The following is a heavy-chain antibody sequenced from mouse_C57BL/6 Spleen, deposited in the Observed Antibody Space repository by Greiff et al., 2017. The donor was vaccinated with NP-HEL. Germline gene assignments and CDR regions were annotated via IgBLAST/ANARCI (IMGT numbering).Heavy chain of an antibody. CDR1: GYTFTSYG. Sequence: VQLQQSGAELARPGASVKLSCKASGYTFTSYGISWVKQRTGQGLEWIGEIYPRSGNTYYNVKFKGKATLTADKSSSTAYMELRSLTSEDSAVYFCARDGYDGAWFAYWGQGTLVTVSA. V-gene: IGHV1-81*01. J-gene: IGHJ3*01. CDR3: ARDGYDGAWFAY. CDR2: IYPRSGNT. D-gene: IGHD2-2*01.